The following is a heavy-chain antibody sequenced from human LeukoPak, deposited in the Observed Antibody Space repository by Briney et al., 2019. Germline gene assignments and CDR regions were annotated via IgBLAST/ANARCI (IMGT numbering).Heavy chain of an antibody. CDR2: ISYDGSNK. CDR3: AKFGYSYGYVDY. J-gene: IGHJ4*02. V-gene: IGHV3-30*18. Sequence: GGSLRLSCAASGLTFSSYAMHWVRQAPGKGLEWVAVISYDGSNKYYADSVKGRFTISRDNSKNTLYLQMNSLRAEDTAVYYCAKFGYSYGYVDYWGQGTLVTVSS. D-gene: IGHD5-18*01. CDR1: GLTFSSYA.